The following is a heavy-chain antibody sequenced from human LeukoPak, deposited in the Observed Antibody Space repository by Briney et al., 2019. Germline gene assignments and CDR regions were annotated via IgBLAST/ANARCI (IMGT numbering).Heavy chain of an antibody. CDR3: AKDTRGYYYYGMDV. CDR2: ISWNSGSI. Sequence: GGSLRLSCAASGFTFDDYAMHWVRQAPGKGLEWVSGISWNSGSIGYADSVKGRFTISRDNAKNSLYLQMNSLRAEDTALYYCAKDTRGYYYYGMDVWGQGTTVTVSS. J-gene: IGHJ6*02. CDR1: GFTFDDYA. V-gene: IGHV3-9*01.